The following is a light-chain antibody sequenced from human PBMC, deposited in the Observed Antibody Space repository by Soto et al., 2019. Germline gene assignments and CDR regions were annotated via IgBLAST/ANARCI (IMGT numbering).Light chain of an antibody. CDR1: QTVYTS. Sequence: EGVMTHSPATLSVSPGERVTFSCRASQTVYTSLAWYQQKPGQAPRLLVYGESARAPGIPVRFSGSGSGTEFTLTISSLQSEDFAVYYCHQYFNWPQTFGQGTKVDI. CDR2: GES. V-gene: IGKV3-15*01. J-gene: IGKJ1*01. CDR3: HQYFNWPQT.